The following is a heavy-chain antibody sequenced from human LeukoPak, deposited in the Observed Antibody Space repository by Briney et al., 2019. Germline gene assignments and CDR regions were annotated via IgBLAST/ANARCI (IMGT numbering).Heavy chain of an antibody. CDR3: AKLVGATAPPDY. Sequence: PGGSLRLSXAASGFTLSSYAMSWVRQAPGKGLEWVSAISGSDGSTYYADSVKGRFTISRDNSKNTLYLQMNSLRAEDTAVYYCAKLVGATAPPDYWGQGTLVTVSS. V-gene: IGHV3-23*01. D-gene: IGHD1-26*01. CDR2: ISGSDGST. CDR1: GFTLSSYA. J-gene: IGHJ4*02.